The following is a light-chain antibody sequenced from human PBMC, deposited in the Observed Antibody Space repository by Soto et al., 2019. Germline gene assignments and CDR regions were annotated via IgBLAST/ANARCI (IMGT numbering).Light chain of an antibody. CDR1: KSNIGNNY. V-gene: IGLV1-51*01. CDR2: DNN. CDR3: ATWDSSLSAVV. Sequence: QSVLTQPPSVSAAPGQKVTISCSGSKSNIGNNYVSWYQQLPGTAPTLLIYDNNKRPSGIPDRFSGSKSGTSATLGITGLQTGDEADYYCATWDSSLSAVVFGGGTKVTVL. J-gene: IGLJ2*01.